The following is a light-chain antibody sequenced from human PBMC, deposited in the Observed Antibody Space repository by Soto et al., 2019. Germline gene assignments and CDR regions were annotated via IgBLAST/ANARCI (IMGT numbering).Light chain of an antibody. Sequence: QSALTQPASVSGSPGQSITISCTGTSSDVGTYNLVSWYQQHPGKAPKLMIFEGSKRPSGVSIRFSGSKSGNTASLTISGLQAEDEADYYCNSYTSTSTVLFGGGTKVTVL. CDR1: SSDVGTYNL. V-gene: IGLV2-14*02. CDR2: EGS. J-gene: IGLJ2*01. CDR3: NSYTSTSTVL.